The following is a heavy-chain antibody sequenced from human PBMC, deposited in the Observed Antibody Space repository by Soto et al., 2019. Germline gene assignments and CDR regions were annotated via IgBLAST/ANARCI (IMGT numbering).Heavy chain of an antibody. Sequence: GASVKVSCKASGYTFTSYGISWVRQAPGQGLEWMGWISAYNGNTNYAQKLQGRVTMTTDTSTSTAYMELRSLRSDDTAVYYCARGVSGYRGYDFPYYYYYGMDVWGQGTTVTVSS. CDR2: ISAYNGNT. J-gene: IGHJ6*02. CDR3: ARGVSGYRGYDFPYYYYYGMDV. CDR1: GYTFTSYG. V-gene: IGHV1-18*04. D-gene: IGHD5-12*01.